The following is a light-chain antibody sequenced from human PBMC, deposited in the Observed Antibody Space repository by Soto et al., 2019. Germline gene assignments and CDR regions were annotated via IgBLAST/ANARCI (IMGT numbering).Light chain of an antibody. Sequence: QSALTQPASLSGSPGQSITISCTGTSSDVGSGYNYVSWYQQHPGKAPKLMIYEVTNRPSGVSNRFSGSKSGNTASLTISGLQAEDEADYYCSSYTTSSTTVFGGGTKVTVL. J-gene: IGLJ3*02. V-gene: IGLV2-14*01. CDR3: SSYTTSSTTV. CDR1: SSDVGSGYNY. CDR2: EVT.